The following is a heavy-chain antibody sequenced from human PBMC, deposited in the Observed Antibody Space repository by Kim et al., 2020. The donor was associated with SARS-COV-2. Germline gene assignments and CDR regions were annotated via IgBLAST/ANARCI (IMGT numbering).Heavy chain of an antibody. J-gene: IGHJ6*02. CDR1: GGSISSSNW. Sequence: SETLSLTCAVSGGSISSSNWWSWVRQPPGKGLEWIGEIYHSGSTNYNPSLKRRVTITVDKSKNQFSLKLSSVTAADTAVHYWAVLRYCSGGSCYGYYYYYGMDVWGPGTTVTVSS. CDR2: IYHSGST. CDR3: AVLRYCSGGSCYGYYYYYGMDV. D-gene: IGHD2-15*01. V-gene: IGHV4-4*02.